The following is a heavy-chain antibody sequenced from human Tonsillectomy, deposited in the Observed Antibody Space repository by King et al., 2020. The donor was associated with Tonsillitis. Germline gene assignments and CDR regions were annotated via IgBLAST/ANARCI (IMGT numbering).Heavy chain of an antibody. CDR2: IYTAGST. V-gene: IGHV3-66*01. J-gene: IGHJ4*02. Sequence: VQLVESGGGLVQPGGSLRLSCVVSGFTVSNNYITWVRQAPGKGLEWVSIIYTAGSTYYADSVRGRFIISRDNSKNTVYLQMSSLRVEDTAVFYCARGPDPDSRGYSYGYFDYWGQGTLVTVSS. D-gene: IGHD3-22*01. CDR1: GFTVSNNY. CDR3: ARGPDPDSRGYSYGYFDY.